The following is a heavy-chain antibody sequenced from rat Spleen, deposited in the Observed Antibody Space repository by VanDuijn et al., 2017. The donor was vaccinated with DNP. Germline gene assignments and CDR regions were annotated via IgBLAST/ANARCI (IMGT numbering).Heavy chain of an antibody. V-gene: IGHV5S13*01. Sequence: EVQVVESGGGLVQPGRSMTVSCAASGFTFSSYGMAWIRQAPAKGLEWVATISGSGGSTYYRDSVKGRFTISRDNAENTLFLQMDSLRSEDTATYYCATHSFTSGITTAFGSWGQGTLVTVSP. CDR3: ATHSFTSGITTAFGS. J-gene: IGHJ3*01. D-gene: IGHD1-11*01. CDR1: GFTFSSYG. CDR2: ISGSGGST.